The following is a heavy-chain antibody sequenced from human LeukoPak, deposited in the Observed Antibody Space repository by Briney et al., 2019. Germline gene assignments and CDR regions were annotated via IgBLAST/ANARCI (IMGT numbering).Heavy chain of an antibody. Sequence: PGGSLRLSCAASGFTVSSNYMNWIRQAPGKGLEWISFISSSGSTIFYADSVKGRFTISRDTTKNSLSVQMNSLRADDTAVYYCARERTPKPYYGSGSYDRYYDHWGQGTLVTVSS. J-gene: IGHJ4*02. V-gene: IGHV3-11*04. CDR2: ISSSGSTI. CDR1: GFTVSSNY. CDR3: ARERTPKPYYGSGSYDRYYDH. D-gene: IGHD3-10*01.